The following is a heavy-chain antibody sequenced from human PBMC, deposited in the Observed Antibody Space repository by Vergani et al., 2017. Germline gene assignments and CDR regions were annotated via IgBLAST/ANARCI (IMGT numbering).Heavy chain of an antibody. J-gene: IGHJ4*02. V-gene: IGHV3-30*02. CDR3: VKPYLYDSIGYRWDYFDY. D-gene: IGHD3-22*01. CDR1: GFSFSNYG. CDR2: IRFDGSKE. Sequence: QVQLVESGGGVVQPGGSLRLSCAASGFSFSNYGLHWVRQAPGKGLEWVAFIRFDGSKEYYTNSVRGRVTVSRDNSKNTLYLQMNSLRADDTAVYFCVKPYLYDSIGYRWDYFDYWGQGTLVTVSS.